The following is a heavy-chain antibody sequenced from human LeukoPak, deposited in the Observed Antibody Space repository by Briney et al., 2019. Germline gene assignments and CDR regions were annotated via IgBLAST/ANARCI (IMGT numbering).Heavy chain of an antibody. CDR2: ISSSTSTI. Sequence: GGSLRLSCAASGFTFSSYSMNWVRQAPGKGLEWVSYISSSTSTIYYTDSVKGRFTISRDNAKNSLYLQMNSLRAEDTAVYYCARTPIAVAGKGGFDYWGQGTLVTVSS. J-gene: IGHJ4*02. V-gene: IGHV3-48*04. CDR3: ARTPIAVAGKGGFDY. CDR1: GFTFSSYS. D-gene: IGHD6-19*01.